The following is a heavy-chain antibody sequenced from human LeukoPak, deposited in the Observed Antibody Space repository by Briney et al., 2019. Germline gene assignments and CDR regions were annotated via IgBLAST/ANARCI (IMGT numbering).Heavy chain of an antibody. CDR1: GDSVSSNSAA. CDR2: TYYRSKWFN. D-gene: IGHD2-2*01. CDR3: ARGEEFQFSIVVVPAARPRVFDY. J-gene: IGHJ4*02. V-gene: IGHV6-1*01. Sequence: SQTLSLTCAISGDSVSSNSAAWNWVRQSPSRGLEWLGRTYYRSKWFNGYAVSVKSRITINPDTSKNQFSLKLSSVTAADTAVYYCARGEEFQFSIVVVPAARPRVFDYWGQGTLVTVSS.